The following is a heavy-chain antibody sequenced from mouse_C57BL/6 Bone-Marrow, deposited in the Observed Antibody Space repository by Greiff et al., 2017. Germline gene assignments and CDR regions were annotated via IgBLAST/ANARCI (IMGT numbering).Heavy chain of an antibody. J-gene: IGHJ4*01. V-gene: IGHV1-53*01. CDR2: INPSNGGT. CDR3: ARGLCYYYASIDAMDY. CDR1: GYTFTSYW. D-gene: IGHD1-1*01. Sequence: QVQLQQPGTELVKPGASVKLSCKASGYTFTSYWMHWVKQRPGQGLEWIGNINPSNGGTNYNEKFKSKATLTVDKSSSTAYMQLSSLTSEDSAVYFFARGLCYYYASIDAMDYWGEGTSVTVSS.